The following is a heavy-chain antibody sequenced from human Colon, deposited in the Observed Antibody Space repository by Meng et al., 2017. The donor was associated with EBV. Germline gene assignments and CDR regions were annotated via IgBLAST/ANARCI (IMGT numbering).Heavy chain of an antibody. V-gene: IGHV7-4-1*02. J-gene: IGHJ5*02. CDR3: ARGGNFDP. CDR2: ISTNTGAP. CDR1: GYTFSTYT. D-gene: IGHD2/OR15-2a*01. Sequence: QVQVLQSGSELKKPGASVKVSCKASGYTFSTYTINWVRQAHGRGLEWMGWISTNTGAPTYTQGFTGRFVFSLDTSVSTAYLQISSLKAEDTAVYYCARGGNFDPWGQGTLVTVSS.